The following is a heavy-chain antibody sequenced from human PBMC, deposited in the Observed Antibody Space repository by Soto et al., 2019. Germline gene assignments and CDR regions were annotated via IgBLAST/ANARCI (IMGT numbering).Heavy chain of an antibody. J-gene: IGHJ5*02. CDR2: IYWDDDK. Sequence: QITLKESGPTLVKPTQTLTLTCTFSGFSLSTSGVGVGWIRQPPGKALEWLALIYWDDDKRYSPTLKSRLTITKDTSKSQVVLTMTNMDPVDTATYYSAHQNYDCWSGYYTANNWFDPWGQGTLITVSS. CDR1: GFSLSTSGVG. D-gene: IGHD3-3*01. CDR3: AHQNYDCWSGYYTANNWFDP. V-gene: IGHV2-5*02.